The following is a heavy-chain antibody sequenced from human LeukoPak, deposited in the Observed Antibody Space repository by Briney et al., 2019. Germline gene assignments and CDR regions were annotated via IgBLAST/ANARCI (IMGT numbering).Heavy chain of an antibody. Sequence: ASVKVSCKVSGYTLTELSMHWVRQAPGKGLEWMGGFDPEDGETIYAQKFQGRVTMTEDTSTDTAYMELSSLRSEDTAVYYCATGYYYDSSGYSKELDYWGQGTLVAVSS. D-gene: IGHD3-22*01. CDR3: ATGYYYDSSGYSKELDY. V-gene: IGHV1-24*01. J-gene: IGHJ4*02. CDR2: FDPEDGET. CDR1: GYTLTELS.